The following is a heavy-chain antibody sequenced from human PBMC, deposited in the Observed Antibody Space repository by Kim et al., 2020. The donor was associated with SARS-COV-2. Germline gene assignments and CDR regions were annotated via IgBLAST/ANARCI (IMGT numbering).Heavy chain of an antibody. CDR2: ISAYNGNT. Sequence: ASVKVSCKASGYTFTSYGISWVRQAPGQGLEWMGWISAYNGNTNYAQKLQGRVTMTTDTSTSTAYMELRSLRSDDTAVYYCARSYNWNDGSMLGSYYYYYNGMDVWGQGTTVTVSS. J-gene: IGHJ6*02. V-gene: IGHV1-18*01. CDR3: ARSYNWNDGSMLGSYYYYYNGMDV. D-gene: IGHD1-1*01. CDR1: GYTFTSYG.